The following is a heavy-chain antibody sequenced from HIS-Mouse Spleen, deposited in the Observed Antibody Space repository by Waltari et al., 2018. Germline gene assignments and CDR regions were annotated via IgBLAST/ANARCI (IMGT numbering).Heavy chain of an antibody. Sequence: QLQLQESGPGLVKPSEPLSLTCTVSGGSISSSTYYWGWIRQPPGKGLSWIGSTYCSGSTYYNTSLKSRVTISVDTSKNQFSLKLSSVTAADTAVYYCAREIPYSSSWYDWYFDLWGRGTLVTVSS. V-gene: IGHV4-39*07. CDR3: AREIPYSSSWYDWYFDL. CDR1: GGSISSSTYY. CDR2: TYCSGST. D-gene: IGHD6-13*01. J-gene: IGHJ2*01.